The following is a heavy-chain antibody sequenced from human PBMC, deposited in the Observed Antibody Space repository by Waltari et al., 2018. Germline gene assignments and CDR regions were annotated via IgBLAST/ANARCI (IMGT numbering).Heavy chain of an antibody. Sequence: QVHLVQSGGGVAQPGRSLRLSCAASGFNFSRFAMQWVRQAPGKGPEWVAIMSFDGNDIEYRDSVKGRFTISRDNSKSTLYLQMNNLKVEDTAVYYCARDSKKEGPITSIVVANPYFQYWGQGTPVTVSS. CDR3: ARDSKKEGPITSIVVANPYFQY. J-gene: IGHJ1*01. CDR1: GFNFSRFA. D-gene: IGHD3-22*01. V-gene: IGHV3-30*10. CDR2: MSFDGNDI.